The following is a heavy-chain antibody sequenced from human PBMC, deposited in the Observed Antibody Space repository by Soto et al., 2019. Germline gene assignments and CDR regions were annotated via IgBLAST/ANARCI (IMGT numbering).Heavy chain of an antibody. CDR1: GGSISNSY. CDR2: IYYTGTT. J-gene: IGHJ5*02. CDR3: ARGALNWLDP. Sequence: XATLSLTCTVSGGSISNSYWTWIRQPPGKGLEWIGYIYYTGTTSYNPSLKSRVTISVDTSKNQFSLRLKSVTAADTALYYCARGALNWLDPWGQGTLVTVSS. V-gene: IGHV4-59*01.